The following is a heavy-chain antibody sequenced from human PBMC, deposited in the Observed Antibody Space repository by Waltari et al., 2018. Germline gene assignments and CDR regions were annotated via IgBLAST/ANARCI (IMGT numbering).Heavy chain of an antibody. Sequence: QVQLVQSGGEVKKPGASVKVSCKASGYRFTSYGISWVRQAPGQGLEWMGWINAYNFNTKYAQKFQGRVTMATDTSTSTAYMELRSLRSDDTAVYYCARDSGYGSGSYSVAHWGQGTLVTVSS. J-gene: IGHJ4*02. V-gene: IGHV1-18*04. CDR2: INAYNFNT. CDR1: GYRFTSYG. D-gene: IGHD3-10*01. CDR3: ARDSGYGSGSYSVAH.